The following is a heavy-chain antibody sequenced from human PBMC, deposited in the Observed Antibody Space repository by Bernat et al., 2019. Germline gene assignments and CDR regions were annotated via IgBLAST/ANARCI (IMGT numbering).Heavy chain of an antibody. CDR2: ISYDGSNK. J-gene: IGHJ4*02. D-gene: IGHD3-22*01. V-gene: IGHV3-30*18. Sequence: VQLVESGGGVVQPGRSLRLSCAASGFTFSSYGMHWVRQAPGKGLEWVAVISYDGSNKYYADSVKGRFTISRDNSKNTLYLQMNSLRAEDTAVYYCAKETHYYDSSGYYPEVFDYWGQGTLVTVSS. CDR3: AKETHYYDSSGYYPEVFDY. CDR1: GFTFSSYG.